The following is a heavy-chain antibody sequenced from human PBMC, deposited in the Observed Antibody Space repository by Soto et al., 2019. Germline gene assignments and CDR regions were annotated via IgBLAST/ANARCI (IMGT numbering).Heavy chain of an antibody. D-gene: IGHD3-10*01. J-gene: IGHJ4*02. CDR3: ARSRGGYFDY. CDR2: IYYSGST. CDR1: GGSISSYY. Sequence: QVQLQESGPGLVKPSETLSLTCTVSGGSISSYYWRWIRQPPGKGLEWIGYIYYSGSTNYNPSLKSRVPISVDTSKNQFSLKLSSVTAADTAVYYCARSRGGYFDYWGKGPLVTVSS. V-gene: IGHV4-59*01.